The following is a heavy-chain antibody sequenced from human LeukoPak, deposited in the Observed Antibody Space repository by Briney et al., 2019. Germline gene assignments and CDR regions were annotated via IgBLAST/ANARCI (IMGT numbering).Heavy chain of an antibody. Sequence: SETLSLTCTVSGGSISSRSFYWGWIRQPPGKGLEWIGNINYSENTQYNPSLKSRVTISVDTSKNQFSLKLSSVTAADTAVYYCARYSGYDPRWWFDPWGQGTLVTVSS. CDR1: GGSISSRSFY. V-gene: IGHV4-39*01. CDR2: INYSENT. CDR3: ARYSGYDPRWWFDP. J-gene: IGHJ5*02. D-gene: IGHD5-12*01.